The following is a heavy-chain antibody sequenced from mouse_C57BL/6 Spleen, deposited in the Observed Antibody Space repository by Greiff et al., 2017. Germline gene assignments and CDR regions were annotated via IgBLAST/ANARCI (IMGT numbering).Heavy chain of an antibody. CDR3: ARDYYVSSYDYAMDY. CDR1: GFTFSDYG. CDR2: ISSGSSSI. V-gene: IGHV5-17*01. Sequence: EVKLMESGGGLVKPGGSLKLSCAASGFTFSDYGMHWVRQAPEKGLEWVAYISSGSSSISYADTVKGRFTISRDNAKNTLFLQMTSLRSEDTAMYYCARDYYVSSYDYAMDYWGQGTSGTVSS. J-gene: IGHJ4*01. D-gene: IGHD1-1*01.